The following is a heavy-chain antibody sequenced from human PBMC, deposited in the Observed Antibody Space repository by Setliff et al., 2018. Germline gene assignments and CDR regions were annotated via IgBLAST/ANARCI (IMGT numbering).Heavy chain of an antibody. V-gene: IGHV4-59*08. Sequence: PSETLSLTCTVSGDSIRNYHWSWFRQPPGSRLEWIGYIYTTGSTSYNPSLKSRVTISVDTSKNQFSLKLSAVTAADTAVYYCARHALSFDSAWDVWGKGTTVTVSS. CDR2: IYTTGST. CDR3: ARHALSFDSAWDV. J-gene: IGHJ6*04. D-gene: IGHD3-9*01. CDR1: GDSIRNYH.